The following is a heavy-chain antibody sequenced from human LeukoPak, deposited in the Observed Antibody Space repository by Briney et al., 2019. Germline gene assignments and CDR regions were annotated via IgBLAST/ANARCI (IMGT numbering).Heavy chain of an antibody. V-gene: IGHV3-48*04. CDR3: ARVAHFDRGMDV. CDR2: ISSGSSTI. J-gene: IGHJ6*02. Sequence: GGSLRLSCAASGFTFSSYSMKWVRQAPGKGLDWLSYISSGSSTIYYADSVKGRFTISRDNTKKTLYLEMNSLRAEDTAVYFCARVAHFDRGMDVWGQGTTVTVSS. D-gene: IGHD3-9*01. CDR1: GFTFSSYS.